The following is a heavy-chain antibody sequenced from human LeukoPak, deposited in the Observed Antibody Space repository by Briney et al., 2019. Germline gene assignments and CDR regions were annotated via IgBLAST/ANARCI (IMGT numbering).Heavy chain of an antibody. V-gene: IGHV4-30-4*01. D-gene: IGHD3-22*01. CDR1: GGSISSGDYY. CDR2: IYYSGST. J-gene: IGHJ3*02. Sequence: SETLSLTCTVSGGSISSGDYYWSWIRQPPGKGLEWIGYIYYSGSTYYNPSLKSRVTISVDTSKNQFSLKLSSVTAADTAVYYCARGGGIVVVNAFDIWGQGTMVTVSS. CDR3: ARGGGIVVVNAFDI.